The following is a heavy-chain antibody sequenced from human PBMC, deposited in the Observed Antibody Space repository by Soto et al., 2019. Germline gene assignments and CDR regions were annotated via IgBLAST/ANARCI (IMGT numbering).Heavy chain of an antibody. D-gene: IGHD5-18*01. V-gene: IGHV3-30*18. CDR2: ISYDGSNR. J-gene: IGHJ4*02. CDR1: GFTFSSYG. Sequence: QVQLVESGGGVVQPGRSLRLSCAASGFTFSSYGMHWVRQAPGKGLEWVAVISYDGSNRYYADSVKGRFTISRDNSKNTLYLQMNSLRAEDTAVYYCAKYHTAMVAALDYWGQGTLVTVSS. CDR3: AKYHTAMVAALDY.